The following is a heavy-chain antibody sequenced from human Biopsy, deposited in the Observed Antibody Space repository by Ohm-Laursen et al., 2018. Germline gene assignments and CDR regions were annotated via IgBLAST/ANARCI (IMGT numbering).Heavy chain of an antibody. CDR2: INHSGRT. V-gene: IGHV4-34*01. Sequence: TLSLTCAVYGESFNGYYWSWIRQTPGKGLEWIGEINHSGRTNYNPSLKGRVTISVDTSKNQLSLKVRSVTAADTAVYYCVRGVDYYDPYHYYALDVWGQGTTVTVSS. CDR3: VRGVDYYDPYHYYALDV. J-gene: IGHJ6*02. CDR1: GESFNGYY. D-gene: IGHD3-22*01.